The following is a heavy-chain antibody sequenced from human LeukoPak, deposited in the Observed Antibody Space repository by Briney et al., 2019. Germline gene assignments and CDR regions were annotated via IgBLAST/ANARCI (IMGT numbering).Heavy chain of an antibody. CDR2: IIPIFGTA. CDR3: ARDLPQVRRGYYYYMDV. J-gene: IGHJ6*03. V-gene: IGHV1-69*05. D-gene: IGHD3-10*01. Sequence: SVKVSCKASGGTFSSYAISWVRQAPGQGLEWMGRIIPIFGTANYAQKFQGRVTITTDESTSTAYMELSSLRSEDTAVYYCARDLPQVRRGYYYYMDVWGKGTTVTVSS. CDR1: GGTFSSYA.